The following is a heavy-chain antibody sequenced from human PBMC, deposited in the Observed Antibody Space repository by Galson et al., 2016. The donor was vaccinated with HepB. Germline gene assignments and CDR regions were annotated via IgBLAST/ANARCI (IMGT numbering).Heavy chain of an antibody. CDR1: GGSISSGGYY. J-gene: IGHJ3*02. CDR3: ARDLDGSTGWADAYDI. CDR2: IYYTGTT. V-gene: IGHV4-31*03. D-gene: IGHD1-14*01. Sequence: LSLTCTVSGGSISSGGYYWSWIRQHPGKGLEWIGYIYYTGTTYYSPSLKSRVTISIDTSKDQFSLKLKSVTAADTAVYYCARDLDGSTGWADAYDIWGQGTLVTVSS.